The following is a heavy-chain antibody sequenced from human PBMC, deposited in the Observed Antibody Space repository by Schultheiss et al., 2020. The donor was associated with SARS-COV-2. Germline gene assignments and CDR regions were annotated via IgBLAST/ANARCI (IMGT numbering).Heavy chain of an antibody. V-gene: IGHV3-13*01. Sequence: GGSLRLSCAASGFTFSSYDMHWVRQATGKGLEWVSAIGTAGDTYYPGSVKGRFTISRENAKNSLYLQMNSLRAEDTAVYYCARDSSASYYYDSSGYYSGVGMDVWGQGTTVTVSS. J-gene: IGHJ6*02. CDR2: IGTAGDT. CDR1: GFTFSSYD. CDR3: ARDSSASYYYDSSGYYSGVGMDV. D-gene: IGHD3-22*01.